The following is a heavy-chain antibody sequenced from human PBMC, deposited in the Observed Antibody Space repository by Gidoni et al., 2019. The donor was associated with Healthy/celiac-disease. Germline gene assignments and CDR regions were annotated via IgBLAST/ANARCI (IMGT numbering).Heavy chain of an antibody. D-gene: IGHD4-17*01. CDR3: ARRTTVVTGDY. J-gene: IGHJ4*02. CDR2: INHSGST. V-gene: IGHV4-34*01. CDR1: GGSFSGYY. Sequence: QVQLQQWGAGLLKPSETLSLTCSVYGGSFSGYYWSWIRQPPGNGLEWIGEINHSGSTNYNPSLKSRVTISVDTSKNQFSLKLSSVTAADTAVYYCARRTTVVTGDYWGQGTLVTVSS.